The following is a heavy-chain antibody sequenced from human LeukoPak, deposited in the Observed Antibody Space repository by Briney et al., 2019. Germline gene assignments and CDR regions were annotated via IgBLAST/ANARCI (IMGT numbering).Heavy chain of an antibody. CDR2: MSDSGTNT. J-gene: IGHJ6*03. D-gene: IGHD3-16*01. CDR3: AKGGGGRLIYYYYMDV. V-gene: IGHV3-23*01. CDR1: GFTFSTYG. Sequence: GGSLRLSCGASGFTFSTYGMTWVRQAPGKGLEWVSGMSDSGTNTYYADSVMGRFTISRDNAKNSLYLQMNSLRAEDMALYYCAKGGGGRLIYYYYMDVWGKGTTVTVSS.